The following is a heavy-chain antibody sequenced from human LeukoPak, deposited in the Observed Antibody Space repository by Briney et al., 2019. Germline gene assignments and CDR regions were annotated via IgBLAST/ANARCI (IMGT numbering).Heavy chain of an antibody. V-gene: IGHV4-59*01. J-gene: IGHJ3*02. Sequence: SETLSLTCTVSGGSISSYYWSWIRQPPGKGLGWIGYIYYSGSTDYNPSLKSRVSFSVDTSKNQFSLKLNSVTAADTAVYYCARVRTTYGEDAFDIWGQGTMVTVSS. CDR3: ARVRTTYGEDAFDI. CDR1: GGSISSYY. CDR2: IYYSGST. D-gene: IGHD4/OR15-4a*01.